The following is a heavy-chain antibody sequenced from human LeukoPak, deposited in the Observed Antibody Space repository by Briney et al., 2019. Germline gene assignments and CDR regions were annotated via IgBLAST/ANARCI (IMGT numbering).Heavy chain of an antibody. D-gene: IGHD3-10*01. Sequence: MPSETLSLTCAVYGGSFSGYYWSWIRQPPGKGLEWIGEINHSGSTNYNPSLKSRVTISVDTSKNQFSLKLSSVTAADTAVYYCARRSTTMVRGVIVYYYYYYMDVWGKGTTVTISS. J-gene: IGHJ6*03. CDR1: GGSFSGYY. CDR3: ARRSTTMVRGVIVYYYYYYMDV. CDR2: INHSGST. V-gene: IGHV4-34*01.